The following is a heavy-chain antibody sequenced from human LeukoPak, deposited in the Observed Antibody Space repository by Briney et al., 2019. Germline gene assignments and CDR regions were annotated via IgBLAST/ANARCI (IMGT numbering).Heavy chain of an antibody. J-gene: IGHJ4*02. Sequence: EASVKVSCKASGYTFTGYYMHWVRQAPGQGLEWMGRINPNSGGTNYAQKFQGRVTMTRDTSISTAYMELSRLRSDDTAVYYCARDSTQRYYYDGSGYYYGVDYWGQGTLVTVSS. D-gene: IGHD3-22*01. CDR2: INPNSGGT. CDR3: ARDSTQRYYYDGSGYYYGVDY. V-gene: IGHV1-2*06. CDR1: GYTFTGYY.